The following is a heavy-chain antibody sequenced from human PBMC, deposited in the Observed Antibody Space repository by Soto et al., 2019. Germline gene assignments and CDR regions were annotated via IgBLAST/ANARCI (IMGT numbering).Heavy chain of an antibody. CDR1: GGTFSSYA. V-gene: IGHV1-69*13. CDR2: IIPIFGTA. J-gene: IGHJ6*02. D-gene: IGHD5-18*01. CDR3: ARATLRDTAMVTDGMDV. Sequence: GASVKVSCKASGGTFSSYAISWVRQAPGQGLEWMGGIIPIFGTANYAQKFQGRVTITADESTSTAYVELSSLRSEDTAVYYCARATLRDTAMVTDGMDVWGQGTTVTVSS.